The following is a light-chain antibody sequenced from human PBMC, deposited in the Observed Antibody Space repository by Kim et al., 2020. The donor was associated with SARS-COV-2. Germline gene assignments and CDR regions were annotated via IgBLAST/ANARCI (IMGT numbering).Light chain of an antibody. CDR3: QERHTSSEHRV. CDR2: YDS. V-gene: IGLV3-21*04. J-gene: IGLJ3*02. Sequence: SYELTQPPSVSVAPGKTARITCGGNNIGSKSVHWYQQKPGQAPVLVIYYDSDRPSGIPERFSGSNSGNTATLTISRVEAGDEADSYCQERHTSSEHRVFG. CDR1: NIGSKS.